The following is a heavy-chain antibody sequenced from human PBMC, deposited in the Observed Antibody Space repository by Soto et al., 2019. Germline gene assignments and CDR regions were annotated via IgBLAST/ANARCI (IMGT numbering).Heavy chain of an antibody. J-gene: IGHJ4*02. Sequence: GASVKVSCKASGYTFTSYDINWVRQATGQGLEWMGWMNPNSGNTGYAQKFQGRVTMTRNTSISTAYMELSSLRSEDTAVYYCARVYGNYYGSGSYYSPPSDYWGQGTLVTVS. CDR1: GYTFTSYD. CDR2: MNPNSGNT. CDR3: ARVYGNYYGSGSYYSPPSDY. V-gene: IGHV1-8*01. D-gene: IGHD3-10*01.